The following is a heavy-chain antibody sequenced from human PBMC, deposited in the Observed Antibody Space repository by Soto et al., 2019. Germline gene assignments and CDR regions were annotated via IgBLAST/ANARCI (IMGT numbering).Heavy chain of an antibody. V-gene: IGHV3-23*01. D-gene: IGHD3-3*01. CDR3: AKDDAGSITIFGVVTHYFDY. CDR1: GFTFSSYA. J-gene: IGHJ4*02. Sequence: GGSLRLSCAASGFTFSSYAMSWVRQAPGKGLEWVSAISGSGGSTYYADSVKGRFTISRDNSKNTLYLQMNSLRAEDTAVYYCAKDDAGSITIFGVVTHYFDYWGQGTLVTVSS. CDR2: ISGSGGST.